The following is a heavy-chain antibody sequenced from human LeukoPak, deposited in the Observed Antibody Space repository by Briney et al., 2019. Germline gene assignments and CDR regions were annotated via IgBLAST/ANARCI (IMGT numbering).Heavy chain of an antibody. D-gene: IGHD2-2*01. J-gene: IGHJ5*01. Sequence: GGSLRLSCAASGFTFSSYAMSWVRQSPGKGLEWVSTIGGSDGSTYNADSVKDRFTMSRDNSKNTLYLQMNSLRAEDTAVYYCARIGHDLYQTFDSWGHGTLITVSS. CDR2: IGGSDGST. CDR3: ARIGHDLYQTFDS. V-gene: IGHV3-23*01. CDR1: GFTFSSYA.